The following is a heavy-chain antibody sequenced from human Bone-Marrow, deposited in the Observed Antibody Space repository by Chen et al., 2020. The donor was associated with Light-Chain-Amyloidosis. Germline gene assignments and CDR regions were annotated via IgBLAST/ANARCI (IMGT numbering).Heavy chain of an antibody. CDR2: IYPDDSDA. V-gene: IGHV5-51*01. CDR1: GYTFPNYW. J-gene: IGHJ4*02. CDR3: ARRRDGYNFDY. D-gene: IGHD5-12*01. Sequence: EVQLEQSGPEVKKPGESLQISCKGSGYTFPNYWIGWVRQMPGKGREWMGVIYPDDSDARYSPSFEGQVTISADKSITTAYLQWRSLKASDTAMYYCARRRDGYNFDYWGQGTLVTVSS.